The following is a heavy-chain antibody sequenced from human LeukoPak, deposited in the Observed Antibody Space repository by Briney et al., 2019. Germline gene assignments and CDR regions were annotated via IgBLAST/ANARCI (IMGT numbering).Heavy chain of an antibody. V-gene: IGHV3-48*03. CDR2: INSRGDII. CDR3: ARDTPGVIITPDY. J-gene: IGHJ4*02. Sequence: PGGSLRLSCAASGFTFSSYEMNWIRQAPGKGLKWVSYINSRGDIIHYADSVRDRFTISRDNAKNSLYLQMNSLRAEDTAVYYCARDTPGVIITPDYWGQGTLVTVSS. D-gene: IGHD2-15*01. CDR1: GFTFSSYE.